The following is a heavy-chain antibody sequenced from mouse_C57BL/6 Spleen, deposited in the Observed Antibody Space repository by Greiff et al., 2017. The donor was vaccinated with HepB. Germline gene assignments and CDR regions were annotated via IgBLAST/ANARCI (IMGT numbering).Heavy chain of an antibody. CDR2: IDPNSGGT. Sequence: VQLQQPGAELVKPGASVKLSCKASGYTFTSYWMHWVKQRPGRGLEWIGRIDPNSGGTKYNEKFKSKATLTVDKPSSTAYMQLSSLTSEDSAVYYCARGTIVDFPYYYAMDYWGQGTSVTVSS. V-gene: IGHV1-72*01. J-gene: IGHJ4*01. CDR3: ARGTIVDFPYYYAMDY. CDR1: GYTFTSYW. D-gene: IGHD2-5*01.